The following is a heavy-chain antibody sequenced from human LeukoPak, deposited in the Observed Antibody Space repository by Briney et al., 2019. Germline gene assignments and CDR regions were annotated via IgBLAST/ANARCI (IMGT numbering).Heavy chain of an antibody. V-gene: IGHV4-61*02. CDR2: IYTSGST. J-gene: IGHJ4*02. CDR3: AREMVYSYGHFDY. Sequence: KPSQTLSLTCTVSGGSISSGSYYWSWIRQPAGKGLEWIGRIYTSGSTNYNPSLKSRVTISVDTSKNQFSLKLSSVTAADTAVYYCAREMVYSYGHFDYWGQETWVTVSS. D-gene: IGHD5-18*01. CDR1: GGSISSGSYY.